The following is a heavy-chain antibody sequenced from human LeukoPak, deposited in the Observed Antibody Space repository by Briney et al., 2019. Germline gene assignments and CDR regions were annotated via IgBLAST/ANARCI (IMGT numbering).Heavy chain of an antibody. CDR2: ISWNSGSI. CDR3: ARDLRNYGGTSIPWWYFDL. CDR1: GFTFDDYA. V-gene: IGHV3-9*03. J-gene: IGHJ2*01. D-gene: IGHD4-23*01. Sequence: PGGSLRLSCAASGFTFDDYAMHWVRQAPGKGLEWVSGISWNSGSIGYADSVKGRFTISRDNSKNTLYLQMGSLRAEDMAVYYCARDLRNYGGTSIPWWYFDLWGRGTLVTVSS.